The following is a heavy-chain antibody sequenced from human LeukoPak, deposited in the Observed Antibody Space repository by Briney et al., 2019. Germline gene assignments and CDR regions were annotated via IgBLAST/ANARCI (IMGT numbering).Heavy chain of an antibody. D-gene: IGHD2-2*01. V-gene: IGHV4-59*01. CDR1: GGSISSYY. J-gene: IGHJ4*02. CDR3: ARDEGYCSSTSCSAFDY. CDR2: IYYSGST. Sequence: SETLSLTCTVSGGSISSYYWSWIRQPPGKGLEWIGYIYYSGSTNYNPSLKSRVTISVDTSKNQFSLKLRSVTAADTAVYYCARDEGYCSSTSCSAFDYWGQGTLVTVSS.